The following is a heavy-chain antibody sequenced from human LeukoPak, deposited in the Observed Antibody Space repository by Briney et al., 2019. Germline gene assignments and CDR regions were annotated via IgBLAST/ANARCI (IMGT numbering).Heavy chain of an antibody. Sequence: PGGSLRLSCAASGFSFNSIWMSWVRQAPGKGLEWVASINEDGSHGQYLGSVKGRFTISRDNAKNSLFLQVNSLRLEDTAVYYCGGEPRSMAYWGQGTLLTVSS. V-gene: IGHV3-7*01. CDR3: GGEPRSMAY. CDR2: INEDGSHG. D-gene: IGHD2-21*01. CDR1: GFSFNSIW. J-gene: IGHJ4*02.